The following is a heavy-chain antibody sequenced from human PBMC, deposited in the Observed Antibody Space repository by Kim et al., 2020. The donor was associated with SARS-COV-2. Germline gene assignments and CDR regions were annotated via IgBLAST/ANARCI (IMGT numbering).Heavy chain of an antibody. CDR2: ISYDGSNK. CDR1: GFTFSSYG. D-gene: IGHD2-21*02. CDR3: AKAGYCGGDCYSNYYYYYRRDL. J-gene: IGHJ6*02. Sequence: GGSLRLSCAASGFTFSSYGMHWVRQAPGKGLEWVAVISYDGSNKYYADSVKGRFTISRDNSKNTLYLQMNSLRAEDTAVYYCAKAGYCGGDCYSNYYYYYRRDLWRQGTTVTLSS. V-gene: IGHV3-30*18.